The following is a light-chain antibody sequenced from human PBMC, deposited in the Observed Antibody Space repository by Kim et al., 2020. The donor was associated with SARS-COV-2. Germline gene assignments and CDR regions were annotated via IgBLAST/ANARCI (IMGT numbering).Light chain of an antibody. V-gene: IGKV3-20*01. J-gene: IGKJ1*01. CDR1: ESVDSSS. CDR2: GAS. Sequence: SPGERATLSCRASESVDSSSLAWYQQKPGQAPRLLIYGASSRATDIPDRFSGSESGTDFTLNISRLDPEDSAVYYCQQYGSSPWTFGQGTKVDIK. CDR3: QQYGSSPWT.